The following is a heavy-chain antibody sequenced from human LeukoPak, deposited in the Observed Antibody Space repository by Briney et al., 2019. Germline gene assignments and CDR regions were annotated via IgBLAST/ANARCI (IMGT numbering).Heavy chain of an antibody. CDR2: ISSGSSTI. CDR3: ARGLHSRLYDSSGYYPY. J-gene: IGHJ4*02. V-gene: IGHV3-48*01. Sequence: PGGSLRLSCAVSGFTFSSYSMNWVRQAPGKGLEWVSYISSGSSTIYYADSVKGRFTVSRDNAKNSLYLQMKSLRAEDTAIYYCARGLHSRLYDSSGYYPYWGQGTLVTVSS. CDR1: GFTFSSYS. D-gene: IGHD3-22*01.